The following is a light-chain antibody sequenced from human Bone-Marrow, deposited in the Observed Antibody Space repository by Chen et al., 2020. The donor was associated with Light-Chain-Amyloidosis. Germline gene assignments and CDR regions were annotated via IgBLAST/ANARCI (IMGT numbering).Light chain of an antibody. CDR3: SSYTITNTLV. CDR1: RSDVGGDNH. J-gene: IGLJ1*01. V-gene: IGLV2-14*01. Sequence: QSALTQPASGSGSPGKLTPIYCPGTRSDVGGDNHVSWYQQHPDKAPKLMIYEVPNRPSWVPDRFSGSKSDNTASLTISGLQTEDEADYFCSSYTITNTLVFGSGTRVTVL. CDR2: EVP.